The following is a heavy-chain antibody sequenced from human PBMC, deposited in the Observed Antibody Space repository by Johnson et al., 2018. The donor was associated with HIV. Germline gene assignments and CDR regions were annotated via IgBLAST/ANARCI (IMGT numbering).Heavy chain of an antibody. CDR2: ISYDGSNK. J-gene: IGHJ3*02. V-gene: IGHV3-30*03. D-gene: IGHD3-22*01. CDR3: ARRFFDSSSFDM. Sequence: QVQLVESGGGVVQPGRSLRLSCAATGFTFSSYGMHWVRQAPGKGLEWVAVISYDGSNKYYADSVKGRFTISRDNSKNTLFLQMNSLRPDDTAVYFCARRFFDSSSFDMWGQGTMVTVSS. CDR1: GFTFSSYG.